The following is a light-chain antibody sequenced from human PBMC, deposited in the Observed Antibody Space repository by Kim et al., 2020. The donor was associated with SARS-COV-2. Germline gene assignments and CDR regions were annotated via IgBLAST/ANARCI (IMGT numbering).Light chain of an antibody. CDR2: EVS. V-gene: IGLV2-8*01. J-gene: IGLJ2*01. CDR3: SSYGGSNNLV. Sequence: GQSVTISCTGTSSDVSGYNYVSWYQQHPGKAPKLMIYEVSKRPSGVPDRFSGSKSGNMASLTVSGLQAEDEADYYCSSYGGSNNLVFGGGTQLTVL. CDR1: SSDVSGYNY.